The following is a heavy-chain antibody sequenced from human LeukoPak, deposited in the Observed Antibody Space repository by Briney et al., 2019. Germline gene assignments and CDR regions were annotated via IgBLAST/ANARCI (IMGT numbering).Heavy chain of an antibody. V-gene: IGHV3-30-3*01. CDR1: GFNFMGYA. J-gene: IGHJ4*02. Sequence: GGSLRLSCAASGFNFMGYAMHWVRQAPGKGLEWVAVITYDGTNKHYADSVKGRFTISRDNSKNTLYLQMNSLRTEDTAMYYCASGAGYRYGRIDYWGQGTLVTVSS. CDR2: ITYDGTNK. CDR3: ASGAGYRYGRIDY. D-gene: IGHD5-18*01.